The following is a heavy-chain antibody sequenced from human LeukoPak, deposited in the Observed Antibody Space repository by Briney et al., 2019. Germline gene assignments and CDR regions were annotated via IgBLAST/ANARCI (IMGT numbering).Heavy chain of an antibody. CDR2: INPNSGGT. Sequence: ASVKVSCKASGYTFTGYYMYWVRQAPGQGLEWMGWINPNSGGTNYAQKFQGRVTMTRDTSISTAYMELSRLRSDDTAVYYCARSPPNYYGTSGYFDYWGQGTLVTVSS. J-gene: IGHJ4*02. CDR3: ARSPPNYYGTSGYFDY. V-gene: IGHV1-2*02. CDR1: GYTFTGYY. D-gene: IGHD3-10*01.